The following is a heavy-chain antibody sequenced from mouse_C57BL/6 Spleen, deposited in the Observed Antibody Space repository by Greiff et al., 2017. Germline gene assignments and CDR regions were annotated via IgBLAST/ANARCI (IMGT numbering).Heavy chain of an antibody. V-gene: IGHV1-5*01. CDR1: GYTFTSYW. J-gene: IGHJ3*01. Sequence: EVQLQESGTVLARPGASVKMSCKTSGYTFTSYWMHWVKQRPGQGLEWIGAIYPGNSDTSYNQKFKGKAKLTAVTSASTAYMELSSLTNEDSAVYYCTRWSGRVYDYQAWFAYWGQGTLVTVSA. D-gene: IGHD2-4*01. CDR3: TRWSGRVYDYQAWFAY. CDR2: IYPGNSDT.